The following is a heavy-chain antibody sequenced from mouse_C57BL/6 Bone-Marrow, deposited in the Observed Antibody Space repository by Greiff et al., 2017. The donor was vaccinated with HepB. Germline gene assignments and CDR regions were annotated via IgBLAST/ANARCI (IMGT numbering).Heavy chain of an antibody. V-gene: IGHV1-59*01. Sequence: QVQLQQPGAELVRPGTSVKLSCKASGYTFTSYWMHWVKQRPGQGLEWIGVIDPSDSYTNYNQKFKGKATLTVDTSSSTAYMQLSSLTSEDSAVYYCARSCFYGSPDYWDRGTTLTVSS. CDR1: GYTFTSYW. CDR2: IDPSDSYT. J-gene: IGHJ2*01. CDR3: ARSCFYGSPDY. D-gene: IGHD1-1*01.